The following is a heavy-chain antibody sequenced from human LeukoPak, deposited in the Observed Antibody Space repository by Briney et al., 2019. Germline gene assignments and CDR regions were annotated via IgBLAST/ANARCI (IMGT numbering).Heavy chain of an antibody. D-gene: IGHD2-15*01. Sequence: SETLSLTCTVSGDSISNYWWSWIRQPAGEGLEWIGRIYTSGSTNYNPSLKSRVTMSVDTSKNQFSLKLSSVTAADTAVYYCARGGSCSGGSCYGVFDYWGQGTLVTVSS. CDR3: ARGGSCSGGSCYGVFDY. CDR1: GDSISNYW. CDR2: IYTSGST. V-gene: IGHV4-4*07. J-gene: IGHJ4*02.